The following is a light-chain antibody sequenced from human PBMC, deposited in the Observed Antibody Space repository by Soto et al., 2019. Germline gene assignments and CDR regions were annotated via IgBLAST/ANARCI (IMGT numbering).Light chain of an antibody. CDR3: SSYTSSSSYV. J-gene: IGLJ1*01. CDR1: SSVVGAYNY. Sequence: QSVLTQPASLSGSPGQSITISCSGTSSVVGAYNYVSWYQQHPGKAPKLMIYDVGYRPSGVSTRFSGSKSGNTASLTISGLQSEDESDYYCSSYTSSSSYVFGTGTKVTVL. CDR2: DVG. V-gene: IGLV2-14*03.